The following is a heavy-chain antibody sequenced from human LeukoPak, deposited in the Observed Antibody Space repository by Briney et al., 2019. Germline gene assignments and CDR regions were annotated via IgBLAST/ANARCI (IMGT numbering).Heavy chain of an antibody. CDR2: ISSSSGTI. V-gene: IGHV3-48*01. J-gene: IGHJ3*02. Sequence: GGSLRLSCVGSGFIFSSYSMNWVRQAPGKGLEWISYISSSSGTIYYADSVKGRFTISRDNAKNSLYLQMNSLRAEDTAVYYCVRDHHRRHYDSQARDTFDIWGQGTMVTVSS. D-gene: IGHD3-22*01. CDR1: GFIFSSYS. CDR3: VRDHHRRHYDSQARDTFDI.